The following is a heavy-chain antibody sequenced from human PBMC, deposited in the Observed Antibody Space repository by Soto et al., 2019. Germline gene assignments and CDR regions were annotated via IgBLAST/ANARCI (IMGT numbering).Heavy chain of an antibody. CDR1: GYTFTGHY. CDR2: CNPNSGAT. V-gene: IGHV1-2*02. Sequence: QVQLVQSGAELKKPGASVKVSCKASGYTFTGHYIHWVRQAPGQGLEWMGWCNPNSGATNSAQKLQGGVTMTRDASSSAAFLEMNTRTSNATPVDSCARLALPADDNVYSFDSWGQGTLVAVSS. CDR3: ARLALPADDNVYSFDS. D-gene: IGHD2-8*01. J-gene: IGHJ4*02.